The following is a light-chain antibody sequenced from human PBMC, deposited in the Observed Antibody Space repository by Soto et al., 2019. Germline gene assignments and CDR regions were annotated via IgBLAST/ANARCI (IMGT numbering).Light chain of an antibody. Sequence: EIVLTQSPGTLSLSPGERATLSCRASQSVSSSYLAWYQQKPGQAPRRLIYGASSRATGIPDRFSGSGSGTDFTLTIIRLEPEDFAVYYCQQYGSSLMYTFGQGTKLEIK. CDR3: QQYGSSLMYT. V-gene: IGKV3-20*01. CDR2: GAS. J-gene: IGKJ2*01. CDR1: QSVSSSY.